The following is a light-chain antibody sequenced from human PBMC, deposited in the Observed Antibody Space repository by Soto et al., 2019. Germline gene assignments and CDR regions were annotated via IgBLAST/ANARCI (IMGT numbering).Light chain of an antibody. J-gene: IGLJ3*02. Sequence: QSALTQSPSVSGAPGQRVTISCTGNSSNLGAGYDVHWYQQLPGAAPKLVIFGNRNRPSGVPERFSGSKSGTSASLAITGLQAQDEADYYCQAYDYSLTASVFGGGTKLTVL. V-gene: IGLV1-40*01. CDR2: GNR. CDR3: QAYDYSLTASV. CDR1: SSNLGAGYD.